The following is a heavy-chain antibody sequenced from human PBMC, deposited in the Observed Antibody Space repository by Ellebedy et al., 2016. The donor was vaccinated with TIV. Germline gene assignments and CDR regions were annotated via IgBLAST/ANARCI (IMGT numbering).Heavy chain of an antibody. CDR3: ASDGSYGDYLSPTHAFVM. Sequence: GGSLRLSCGASGFSFRSYWMTWVRQAPGKGLEWVANINQDGREKYYVDSVKGRFTISRDNSKTSLYLQMNSLRADDTAMYYCASDGSYGDYLSPTHAFVMWGQGTMVSVSS. V-gene: IGHV3-7*01. CDR1: GFSFRSYW. J-gene: IGHJ3*02. CDR2: INQDGREK. D-gene: IGHD4-17*01.